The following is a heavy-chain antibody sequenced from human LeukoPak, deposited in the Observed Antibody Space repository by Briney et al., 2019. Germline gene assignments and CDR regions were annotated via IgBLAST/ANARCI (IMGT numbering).Heavy chain of an antibody. Sequence: PGGSLRLSCAASGSNFNTYEMDWVRQAPGKGLEWVSYISSSGSTIYYADSVKGRFTISRDNAKKSLFLQMNSLRAEDTAVYYCARNWGRNWFDPWGQGTLVTVSS. CDR2: ISSSGSTI. V-gene: IGHV3-48*03. CDR1: GSNFNTYE. J-gene: IGHJ5*02. CDR3: ARNWGRNWFDP. D-gene: IGHD7-27*01.